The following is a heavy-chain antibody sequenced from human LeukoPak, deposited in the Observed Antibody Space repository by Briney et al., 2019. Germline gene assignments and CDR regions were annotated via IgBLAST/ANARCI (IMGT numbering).Heavy chain of an antibody. CDR2: IYYSGNT. V-gene: IGHV4-39*01. Sequence: SETLSLTCAVSGGSISGSSYFWGWIRQPPGKGLEWIGSIYYSGNTYYNPSLKSRVTISVDTSKNQFSLKLSSLTAADTAVYYCVRHSGGTTYDYWGQGIQVTVSS. J-gene: IGHJ4*02. D-gene: IGHD1-7*01. CDR1: GGSISGSSYF. CDR3: VRHSGGTTYDY.